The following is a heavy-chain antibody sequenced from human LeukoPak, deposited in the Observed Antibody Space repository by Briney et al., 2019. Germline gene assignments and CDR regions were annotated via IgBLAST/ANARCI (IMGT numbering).Heavy chain of an antibody. CDR3: ARGLFTVTNWFDP. Sequence: SETLSLTCAVYGGSFSGYYWSWIRQPPGKGLEWIGEINHSGSTNYNPSLKSRVTISVDTSKNHFSLKLSSVTAADTAVYYCARGLFTVTNWFDPWGQGTLVTVSS. CDR1: GGSFSGYY. CDR2: INHSGST. D-gene: IGHD4-17*01. J-gene: IGHJ5*02. V-gene: IGHV4-34*01.